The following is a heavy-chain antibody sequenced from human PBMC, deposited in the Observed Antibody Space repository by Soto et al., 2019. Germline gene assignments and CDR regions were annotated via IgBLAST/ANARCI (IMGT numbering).Heavy chain of an antibody. Sequence: PSETLSLTCAVSGGSISSSSYFWAWIRQPPGKGLEWIGSIDYRGSTYSNPSLKNRVAISVDTSKNHFSLKLVSVTAADTALYYCSSRAPEGFDPWGQGALVTVSS. V-gene: IGHV4-39*02. J-gene: IGHJ5*02. CDR1: GGSISSSSYF. CDR3: SSRAPEGFDP. CDR2: IDYRGST.